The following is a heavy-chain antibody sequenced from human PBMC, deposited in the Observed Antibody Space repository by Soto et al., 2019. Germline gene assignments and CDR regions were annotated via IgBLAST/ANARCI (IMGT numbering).Heavy chain of an antibody. CDR3: TRLLLTVVTDY. V-gene: IGHV3-23*01. CDR1: GFTFSSYA. CDR2: IGSSGGST. Sequence: GGSLRLSCAASGFTFSSYAMNWVRQAPGKGLEWVSGIGSSGGSTHYADAVKGRFTISRDNSKNTLCLQMNSLRAEDTAVYYCTRLLLTVVTDYWGQGALVTVSS. J-gene: IGHJ4*02. D-gene: IGHD3-10*01.